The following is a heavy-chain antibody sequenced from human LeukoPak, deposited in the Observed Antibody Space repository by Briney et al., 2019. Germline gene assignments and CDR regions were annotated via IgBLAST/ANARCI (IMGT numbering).Heavy chain of an antibody. D-gene: IGHD5-24*01. CDR3: TRVGYIDEGIDY. J-gene: IGHJ4*02. CDR1: GFIFSEYA. Sequence: GGSLRLSCATSGFIFSEYALNWVRQAPGKGLEWISYISQSGSIIHYADSVKGRFTISRDNAKNSLYLQMNSLRAEDTAIYYCTRVGYIDEGIDYWGQGTLVTVSS. V-gene: IGHV3-11*04. CDR2: ISQSGSII.